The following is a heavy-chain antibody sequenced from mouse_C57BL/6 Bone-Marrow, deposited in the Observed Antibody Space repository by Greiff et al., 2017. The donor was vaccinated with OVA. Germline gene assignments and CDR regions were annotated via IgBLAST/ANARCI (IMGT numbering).Heavy chain of an antibody. CDR2: ISYDGSN. V-gene: IGHV3-6*01. Sequence: EVKLQESGPGLVKPSQSLSLTCSVTGYSITSGYYWNWIRQFPGNKLEWMGYISYDGSNNYNPSLKNRISITRDTSKNQFFLKLNSVTTEDTATYYCARIYYGSSPYYFDYWGQGTTLTVSS. CDR3: ARIYYGSSPYYFDY. CDR1: GYSITSGYY. J-gene: IGHJ2*01. D-gene: IGHD1-1*01.